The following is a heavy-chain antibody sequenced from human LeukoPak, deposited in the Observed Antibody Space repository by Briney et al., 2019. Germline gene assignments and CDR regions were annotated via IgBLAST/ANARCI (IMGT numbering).Heavy chain of an antibody. CDR1: GFTFSSYW. D-gene: IGHD5-18*01. V-gene: IGHV3-53*01. J-gene: IGHJ4*02. Sequence: PGGSLRLSCAASGFTFSSYWMSWVRQAPGKGLEWVSVIYSGGSTYYADSVKGRFTISRDNSKNTLYLQMNSLRAEDTAVYYCARAPPQDTTMVGALEFWGQGTLVTVSS. CDR2: IYSGGST. CDR3: ARAPPQDTTMVGALEF.